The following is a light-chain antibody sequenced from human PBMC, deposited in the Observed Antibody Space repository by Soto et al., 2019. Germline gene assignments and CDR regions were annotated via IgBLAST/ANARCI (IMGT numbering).Light chain of an antibody. Sequence: SYELTQPPSVSVSPGQTASITCSGDKLGDKYACWYQQKPGQSPVLVICQDSKRPSGIPERFSGSNSGNTATLTISGTQAMDEADYYCQAWDSSTVFGTGTKVTVL. CDR1: KLGDKY. CDR3: QAWDSSTV. CDR2: QDS. V-gene: IGLV3-1*01. J-gene: IGLJ1*01.